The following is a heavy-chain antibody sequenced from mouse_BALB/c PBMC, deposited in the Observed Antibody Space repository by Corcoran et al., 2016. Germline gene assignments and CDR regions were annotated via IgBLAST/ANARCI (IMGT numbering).Heavy chain of an antibody. J-gene: IGHJ2*01. Sequence: LVKTGASVKISCKAFGYSFTGDYMHWVKQGHGKSLEWIGYISCYNGATSYNQKFKGKATLTVDTSSSTAYMQFNSLTSEDSAVYYCARVGRDGYWDYWGQGTTLTVSS. CDR2: ISCYNGAT. D-gene: IGHD2-3*01. CDR1: GYSFTGDY. CDR3: ARVGRDGYWDY. V-gene: IGHV1S34*01.